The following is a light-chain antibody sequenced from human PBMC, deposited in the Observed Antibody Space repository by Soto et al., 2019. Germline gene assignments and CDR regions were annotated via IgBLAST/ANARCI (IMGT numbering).Light chain of an antibody. CDR3: QQSYSFRFT. CDR2: GAS. V-gene: IGKV1-39*01. Sequence: DIHMTQSPSSLSASVGDRVTITCRASQSISTYLNWYQQTPGKAPKLLIYGASSLQSGVPSRFSGSASGADGADFTLTISNLQPEDFAPYYCQQSYSFRFTFGPGTKVGIK. J-gene: IGKJ3*01. CDR1: QSISTY.